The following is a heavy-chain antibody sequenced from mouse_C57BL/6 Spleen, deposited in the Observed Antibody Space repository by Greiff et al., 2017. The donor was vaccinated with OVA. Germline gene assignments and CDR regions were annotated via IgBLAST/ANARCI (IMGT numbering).Heavy chain of an antibody. J-gene: IGHJ1*03. Sequence: EVQGVESGEGLVKPGGSLKLSCAASGFTFSSYAMSWVRQTPEKRLEWVAYISSGGDYIYYADTVKGRFTISRDNARNTLYLQMSSLKSEDTAMYYCTRYAGSSYRYFDVWGTGTTVTVSS. CDR2: ISSGGDYI. D-gene: IGHD1-1*01. CDR1: GFTFSSYA. V-gene: IGHV5-9-1*02. CDR3: TRYAGSSYRYFDV.